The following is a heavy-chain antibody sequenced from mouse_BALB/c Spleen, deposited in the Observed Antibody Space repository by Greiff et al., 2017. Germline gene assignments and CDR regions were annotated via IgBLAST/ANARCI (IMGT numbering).Heavy chain of an antibody. CDR1: GYTFTSYW. CDR2: INPSTGYT. D-gene: IGHD1-1*01. CDR3: ARGGSSYWYFDV. V-gene: IGHV1-7*01. J-gene: IGHJ1*01. Sequence: VQLQQSGAELAKPGASVKMSCKASGYTFTSYWMHWVKQRPGQGLEWIGYINPSTGYTEYNQKFKDKATLTADKSSSTAYMQLSSLTSEDSAVYYCARGGSSYWYFDVWGAGTTVTVSS.